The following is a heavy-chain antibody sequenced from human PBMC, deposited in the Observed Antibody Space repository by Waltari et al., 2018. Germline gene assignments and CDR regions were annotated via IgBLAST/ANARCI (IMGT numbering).Heavy chain of an antibody. CDR3: ARGPLVIPKYYFDF. D-gene: IGHD1-26*01. Sequence: EVQLVESGGGLVQPGGSLRLSCAASGFPFSSYWMSWVGQAPGKGLEWVANIKQDGSEKYYVDSVKGRFTISRDNAKNSLYLQMNSLRAEDTAVYYCARGPLVIPKYYFDFWGQGSLVTVSS. V-gene: IGHV3-7*04. J-gene: IGHJ4*02. CDR1: GFPFSSYW. CDR2: IKQDGSEK.